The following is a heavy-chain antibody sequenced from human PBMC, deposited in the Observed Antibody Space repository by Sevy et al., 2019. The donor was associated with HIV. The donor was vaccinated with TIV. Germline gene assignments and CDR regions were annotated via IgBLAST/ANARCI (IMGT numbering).Heavy chain of an antibody. D-gene: IGHD5-18*01. CDR2: IGTAGDT. J-gene: IGHJ6*02. CDR1: GFTFSSYD. CDR3: ARKRGYSYGGTSDGMDV. Sequence: GGSLRLSCAASGFTFSSYDMHWVRQATGKGLEWVSAIGTAGDTYYPGSVKGRFTISRENAKNSLYLQMNSLRAGDTAVYYCARKRGYSYGGTSDGMDVWGLGTTVTVSS. V-gene: IGHV3-13*01.